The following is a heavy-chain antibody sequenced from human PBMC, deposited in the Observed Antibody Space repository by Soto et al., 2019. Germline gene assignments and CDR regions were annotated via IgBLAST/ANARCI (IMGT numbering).Heavy chain of an antibody. CDR1: GFTFSSYW. CDR2: INSDGSST. V-gene: IGHV3-74*01. D-gene: IGHD3-16*01. CDR3: ARGPPAWGCGMDV. Sequence: VGSLRLSCAASGFTFSSYWMHWVRQAPGKGLVWVSRINSDGSSTSYADSVKGRFTISRDNAKNTLYLQMNSLRAEDTAVYYCARGPPAWGCGMDVWGQGTTVTVSS. J-gene: IGHJ6*02.